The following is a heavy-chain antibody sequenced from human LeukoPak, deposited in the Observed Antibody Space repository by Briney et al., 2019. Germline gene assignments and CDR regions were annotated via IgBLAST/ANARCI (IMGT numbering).Heavy chain of an antibody. V-gene: IGHV3-30*18. D-gene: IGHD1-20*01. CDR3: AKDRGGITWLFDY. J-gene: IGHJ4*02. CDR1: GFTFNSHG. CDR2: ISDDGLT. Sequence: GTSLRLSCSTSGFTFNSHGFHWVRQAPGKGLEWVAAISDDGLTFYIDSVKGRFTISRDDSKNAVSLQMNSLRAEDTAVYYCAKDRGGITWLFDYWGQGTLVTVSS.